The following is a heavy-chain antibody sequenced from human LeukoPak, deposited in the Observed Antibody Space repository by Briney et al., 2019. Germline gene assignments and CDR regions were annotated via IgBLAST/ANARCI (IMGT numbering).Heavy chain of an antibody. CDR2: IYYSGST. V-gene: IGHV4-59*12. D-gene: IGHD2-2*01. J-gene: IGHJ4*02. Sequence: PSETLSLTCTVSGGSISNYYWTWIRQPPGKGLEWIGYIYYSGSTNYNPSLKSRVTISVDTSKNQFSLKLSSVTAADTAVYYCARDLGYCSRTSCRYFDYWGQGTLVTVSS. CDR1: GGSISNYY. CDR3: ARDLGYCSRTSCRYFDY.